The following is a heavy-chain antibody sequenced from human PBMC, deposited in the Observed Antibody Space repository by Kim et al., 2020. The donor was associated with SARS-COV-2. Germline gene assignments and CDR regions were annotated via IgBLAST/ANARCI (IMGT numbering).Heavy chain of an antibody. CDR3: ARHLRSGSYSKHYYYYGMDI. CDR1: GYSFTSYW. CDR2: IYPGDSDT. D-gene: IGHD3-10*01. J-gene: IGHJ6*02. Sequence: GESLKISCKGSGYSFTSYWIGWVRQMPGKGLEWKGIIYPGDSDTRYSPSFQGQVTISADKSISTAYLQWSSLNASDTAMYYCARHLRSGSYSKHYYYYGMDIWGQGTTVTVSS. V-gene: IGHV5-51*01.